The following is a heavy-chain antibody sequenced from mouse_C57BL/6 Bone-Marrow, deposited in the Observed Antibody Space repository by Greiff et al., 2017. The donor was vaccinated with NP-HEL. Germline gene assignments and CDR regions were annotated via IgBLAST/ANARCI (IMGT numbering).Heavy chain of an antibody. V-gene: IGHV5-16*01. J-gene: IGHJ4*01. D-gene: IGHD4-1*01. CDR1: GFTFSDYY. Sequence: EVKLMESEGGLVQPGSSMKLSCTASGFTFSDYYMAWVRQVPEKGLEWVANINYDGSSTYYLDSLKSRFIISRDNAKNILYLQMSSLKSEDTATYYCARVNWAPYAMDYWGQGTSVTVSS. CDR2: INYDGSST. CDR3: ARVNWAPYAMDY.